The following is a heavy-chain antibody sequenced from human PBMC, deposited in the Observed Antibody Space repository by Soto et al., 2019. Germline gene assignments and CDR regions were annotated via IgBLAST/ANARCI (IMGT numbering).Heavy chain of an antibody. J-gene: IGHJ6*02. Sequence: SETLSLTCTVSGGSISSGDYYWSWIRQPPGKGLEWIGYIYYSGSTYYNPSLKSRVTISVDTSKNQFSLKLSSVTAADTAVYYCARDTAMAPHQRYYYYYGMDVWGQGTTVTVSS. CDR2: IYYSGST. CDR1: GGSISSGDYY. CDR3: ARDTAMAPHQRYYYYYGMDV. V-gene: IGHV4-30-4*01. D-gene: IGHD5-18*01.